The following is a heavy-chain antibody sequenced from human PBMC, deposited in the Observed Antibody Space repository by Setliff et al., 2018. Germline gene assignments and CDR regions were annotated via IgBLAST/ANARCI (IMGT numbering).Heavy chain of an antibody. V-gene: IGHV4-4*08. D-gene: IGHD3-10*01. Sequence: PSETLSLTCTVSGGSISNYYWTWIRQPPGKGLDWIGYIYTSGSTNYNPSLKSRVTISVDTSKNQFSLKLISVSAADTAVYYCARAYYYASGNSHNYYMDVWGKGTAVTVSS. CDR3: ARAYYYASGNSHNYYMDV. CDR2: IYTSGST. CDR1: GGSISNYY. J-gene: IGHJ6*03.